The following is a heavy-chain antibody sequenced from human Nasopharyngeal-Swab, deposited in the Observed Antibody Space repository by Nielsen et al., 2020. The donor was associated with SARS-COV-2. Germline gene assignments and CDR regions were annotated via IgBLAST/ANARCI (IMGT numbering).Heavy chain of an antibody. CDR2: VSGDGVTT. D-gene: IGHD2-8*02. CDR1: GFTFSRYW. J-gene: IGHJ4*02. V-gene: IGHV3-64*02. Sequence: GGSLRLSCAASGFTFSRYWIHWVRQAPGKGLEYLSAVSGDGVTTHYADSLKGRFTISRDNSKNTVYLQLGSLTAEDMAVYFCARGTPGIPGVDYWGQGILVTVSS. CDR3: ARGTPGIPGVDY.